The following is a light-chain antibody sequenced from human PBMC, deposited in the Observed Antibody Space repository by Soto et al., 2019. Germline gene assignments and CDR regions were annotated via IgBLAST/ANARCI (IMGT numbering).Light chain of an antibody. CDR1: SSDIGSNT. CDR2: FNN. V-gene: IGLV1-44*01. J-gene: IGLJ3*02. CDR3: AEWDDSLNGPV. Sequence: QSVLTQPPSASGTPGQGVTISCSGTSSDIGSNTVNWYQQLPRTAPKLLIYFNNQRPSGVPDRFSCSKSGTSASLAISGLQSEDEAQYYCAEWDDSLNGPVFGGGTKLTVL.